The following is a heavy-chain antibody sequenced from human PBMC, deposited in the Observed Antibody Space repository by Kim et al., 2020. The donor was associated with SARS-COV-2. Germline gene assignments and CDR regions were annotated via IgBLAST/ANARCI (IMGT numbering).Heavy chain of an antibody. CDR2: ASGIGTVT. CDR1: GFRLIDHA. CDR3: AKEVGSCRDFSCYGSGL. Sequence: GGSLRLSCAASGFRLIDHAMTWVRQGPGQGLEWVASASGIGTVTYYADSVRGRFTVSKDNSKNIFYLQMNSLRVEDTAIYYCAKEVGSCRDFSCYGSGLWGQGTLVTVSS. V-gene: IGHV3-23*01. D-gene: IGHD5-12*01. J-gene: IGHJ4*02.